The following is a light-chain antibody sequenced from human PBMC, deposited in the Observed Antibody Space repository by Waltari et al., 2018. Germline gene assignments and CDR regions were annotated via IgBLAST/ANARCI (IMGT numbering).Light chain of an antibody. J-gene: IGKJ4*01. V-gene: IGKV1-39*01. CDR2: ATS. CDR3: QKSYRAPLP. CDR1: EDLNKY. Sequence: DIQMTQSPSSLSASVRDRVTITCRASEDLNKYLNWYQQKTGKAPRLLISATSTLRSGVPPRFSGSSSGTDFSLIISSLPAEDLAIYYCQKSYRAPLPFGGGTKVEI.